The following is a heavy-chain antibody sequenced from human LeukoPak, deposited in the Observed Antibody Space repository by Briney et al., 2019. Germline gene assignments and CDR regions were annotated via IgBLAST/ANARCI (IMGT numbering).Heavy chain of an antibody. CDR3: AKDTPSHLDY. CDR2: IRYDGSNK. V-gene: IGHV3-30*02. J-gene: IGHJ4*02. Sequence: PGGSLRLSCAASGFTFSSYGMHWVRQAPGKGLEWVAFIRYDGSNKYYADSVKGRFTISRDNSKNTLYLQMNSLRAKDTAVYYCAKDTPSHLDYWGQGTLVTVSS. CDR1: GFTFSSYG.